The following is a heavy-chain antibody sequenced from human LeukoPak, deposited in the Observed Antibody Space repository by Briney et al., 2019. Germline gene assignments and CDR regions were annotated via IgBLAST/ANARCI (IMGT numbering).Heavy chain of an antibody. CDR3: AKGPRVVVVIKGYFDY. V-gene: IGHV3-23*01. D-gene: IGHD3-22*01. Sequence: GGSLRLSCAVSGFAFGSEAMSWVRQSPARGLEWVASISPGGGTTYYADSVKGRFTISRDNSKNTLYLQMNSLRAEDTAVYYCAKGPRVVVVIKGYFDYWGQGTLVTVSS. J-gene: IGHJ4*02. CDR2: ISPGGGTT. CDR1: GFAFGSEA.